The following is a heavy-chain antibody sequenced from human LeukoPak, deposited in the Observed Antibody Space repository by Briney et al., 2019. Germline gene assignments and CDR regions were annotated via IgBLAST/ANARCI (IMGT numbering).Heavy chain of an antibody. J-gene: IGHJ4*02. Sequence: GRSLRLSCAASGFTFDEYALHWVRQAPGKGLEWVSSITWNSGSIAYANSVKGLFIISRDNAKNSLYLQMNSLRSEDTALYFCAMEASLAGVWSRCNFWGQGTLVTVSS. V-gene: IGHV3-9*01. D-gene: IGHD6-19*01. CDR3: AMEASLAGVWSRCNF. CDR2: ITWNSGSI. CDR1: GFTFDEYA.